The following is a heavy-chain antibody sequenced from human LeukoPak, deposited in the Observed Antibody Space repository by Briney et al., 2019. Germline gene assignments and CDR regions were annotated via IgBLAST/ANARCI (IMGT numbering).Heavy chain of an antibody. J-gene: IGHJ4*02. CDR3: ARDSGDSSGYYPGY. D-gene: IGHD3-22*01. CDR1: GFAFSTQG. V-gene: IGHV3-33*01. CDR2: IWHDGNNK. Sequence: GRSLRLSCAASGFAFSTQGMHWVRQAPGKGLEWVAAIWHDGNNKYYVDSVKGRFTISRDNSKNTVYLQMNSLRVEDTAVYYCARDSGDSSGYYPGYWGQGTLVTVSS.